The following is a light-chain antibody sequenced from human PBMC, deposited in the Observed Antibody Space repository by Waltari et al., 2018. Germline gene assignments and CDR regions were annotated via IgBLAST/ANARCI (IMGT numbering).Light chain of an antibody. J-gene: IGKJ1*01. CDR3: QRRSNSPPWT. CDR1: QSVSTS. V-gene: IGKV3-11*01. Sequence: EIVLTQSPVTLSLSPGERATLSCRASQSVSTSLAWYQHRPGQAPRLLLYDASTRATGIPARFSGSGSGTDFTLTISSLEPEDFAVYYCQRRSNSPPWTFGQGTTVEVK. CDR2: DAS.